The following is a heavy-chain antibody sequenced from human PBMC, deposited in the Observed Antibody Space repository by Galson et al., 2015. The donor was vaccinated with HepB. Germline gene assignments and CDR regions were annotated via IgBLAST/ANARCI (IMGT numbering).Heavy chain of an antibody. CDR1: GYTFTSYA. J-gene: IGHJ4*02. D-gene: IGHD6-19*01. V-gene: IGHV1-3*01. CDR2: INAGNGNT. CDR3: ARDLGRWLAYFDY. Sequence: SVKVSCKASGYTFTSYAMHWVRQAPGQRLEWMGWINAGNGNTKYSQKFQGRVTITRDTSASTAYMELSSLRSEDTAVYYCARDLGRWLAYFDYWGQGTLVTVSS.